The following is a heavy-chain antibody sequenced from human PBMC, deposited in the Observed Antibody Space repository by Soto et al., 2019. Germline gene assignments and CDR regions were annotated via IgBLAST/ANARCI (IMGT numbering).Heavy chain of an antibody. CDR2: IIPMFDTV. CDR1: GGTFSTFA. J-gene: IGHJ4*02. D-gene: IGHD5-12*01. Sequence: QVQLVQSGAEVKKPGSSVKVSCKASGGTFSTFAISWVRQAPGQGLEWMGNIIPMFDTVSYAPNFKGRVTITADKSTKTVNMELSSLSSEDTAVYYCARGEMATMRNLDYWGQGTLVTVSS. CDR3: ARGEMATMRNLDY. V-gene: IGHV1-69*06.